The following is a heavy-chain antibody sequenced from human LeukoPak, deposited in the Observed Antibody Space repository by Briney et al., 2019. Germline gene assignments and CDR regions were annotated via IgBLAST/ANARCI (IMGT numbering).Heavy chain of an antibody. J-gene: IGHJ4*02. Sequence: PGGSLRLSCVVSGFTFSDFHMSWIRQAPGKGPEWVGRIKSKTDGGPTDYAASVEGRFTISRDDSKNTLYLQMNSLKTEDTAVYYCTTEAYRWGQGTLVTVSS. CDR3: TTEAYR. D-gene: IGHD4-11*01. V-gene: IGHV3-15*01. CDR1: GFTFSDFH. CDR2: IKSKTDGGPT.